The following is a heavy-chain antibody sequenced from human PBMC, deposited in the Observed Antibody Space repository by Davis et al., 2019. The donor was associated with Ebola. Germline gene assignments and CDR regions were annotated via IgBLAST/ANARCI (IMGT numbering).Heavy chain of an antibody. Sequence: GGSLSLSCAASGFTFSSSSMNWVRQATGKGLEWVAFISADGTNKYYTDSVKGRFTISRDNSKNTVYLQINSLRPEETAVYYCARGLWDFYGSGLPKYFDIWGQGTSVTVAS. V-gene: IGHV3-30*03. CDR2: ISADGTNK. J-gene: IGHJ4*02. D-gene: IGHD3-10*01. CDR1: GFTFSSSS. CDR3: ARGLWDFYGSGLPKYFDI.